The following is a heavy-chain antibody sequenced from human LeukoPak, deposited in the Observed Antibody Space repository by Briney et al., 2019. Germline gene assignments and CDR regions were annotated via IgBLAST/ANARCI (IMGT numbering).Heavy chain of an antibody. Sequence: GGSLRLSCAASGFTFNDYAMHWVRQAPGKGLEWVSLISWDSGNTYYTDSVKGRFTVSRDNSKNSLSLQMNSLRAEDTALYYCAKGPGAAVGKRYIQHWRQGTLVTVSS. V-gene: IGHV3-43D*03. CDR3: AKGPGAAVGKRYIQH. J-gene: IGHJ1*01. CDR1: GFTFNDYA. D-gene: IGHD6-13*01. CDR2: ISWDSGNT.